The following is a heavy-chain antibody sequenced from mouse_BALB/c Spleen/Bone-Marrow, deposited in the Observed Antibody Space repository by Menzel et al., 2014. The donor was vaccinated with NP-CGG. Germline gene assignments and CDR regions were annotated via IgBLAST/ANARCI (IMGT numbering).Heavy chain of an antibody. CDR3: ARRGLYDGSAWFAY. V-gene: IGHV5-6*02. CDR1: GFTFSSYG. CDR2: INSGGSYT. J-gene: IGHJ3*01. D-gene: IGHD2-3*01. Sequence: EVMLVESGGDLVKPGGSLKLSCAASGFTFSSYGMSWVCQTPDKRLEWVATINSGGSYTYYSDSVKGRFTISRDNAKNTLYLQMSSLKSEDTAMYYCARRGLYDGSAWFAYWGQGTLVTVSA.